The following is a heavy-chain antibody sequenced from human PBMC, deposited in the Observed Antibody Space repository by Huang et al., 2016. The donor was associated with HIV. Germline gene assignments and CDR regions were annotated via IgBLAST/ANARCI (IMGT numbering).Heavy chain of an antibody. D-gene: IGHD3-10*01. J-gene: IGHJ4*02. CDR3: ARESVWFGELYFDY. Sequence: QVQMVPSGAEVKKPGASVKVSCKGSGYTLTSYGISWVRQAPGQGLEWMGWISGYTGYTNSAEKVQGRVTLTTDSSTNTACMELRSLRYDDTAVYYCARESVWFGELYFDYWGQGTLVAVSS. V-gene: IGHV1-18*04. CDR1: GYTLTSYG. CDR2: ISGYTGYT.